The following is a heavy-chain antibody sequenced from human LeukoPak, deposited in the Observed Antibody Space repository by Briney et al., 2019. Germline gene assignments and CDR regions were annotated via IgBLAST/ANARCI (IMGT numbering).Heavy chain of an antibody. J-gene: IGHJ4*02. CDR3: ARGLDGYNFLDY. CDR1: GGSISSDDYY. Sequence: TLSLTFTVSGGSISSDDYYWTWIRQPAGKGLEWIGRIYPDGSTTYNPSLKSRVTISLDTSKNQFSLTLSSVTAADTAVFYCARGLDGYNFLDYWRQGNLVTVSS. V-gene: IGHV4-61*02. CDR2: IYPDGST. D-gene: IGHD5-24*01.